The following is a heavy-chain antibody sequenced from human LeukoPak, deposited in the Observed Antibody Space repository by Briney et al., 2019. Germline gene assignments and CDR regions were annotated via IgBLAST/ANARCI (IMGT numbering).Heavy chain of an antibody. Sequence: SVKVSCKASGGTFSSYAISWVRQAPGQGLEWMGGIIPIFGTANYAQKFQGRVTITADESTSTAYMELSSLRSEDTAVYYCARDNSIAAAGRSWFDPWGRGTLVTVSS. CDR3: ARDNSIAAAGRSWFDP. CDR2: IIPIFGTA. CDR1: GGTFSSYA. V-gene: IGHV1-69*13. D-gene: IGHD6-13*01. J-gene: IGHJ5*02.